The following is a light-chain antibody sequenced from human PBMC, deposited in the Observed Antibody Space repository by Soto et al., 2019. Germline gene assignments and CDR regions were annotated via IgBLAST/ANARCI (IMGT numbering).Light chain of an antibody. V-gene: IGKV1-9*01. CDR2: ATS. J-gene: IGKJ5*01. CDR1: QGISSY. Sequence: QLTQSPSFMSASVGDRITITCRASQGISSYVAWYQQKPGEAPKLLIYATSTLQSGDPSRFSGSGSGTDFTLTISSLQPEDVATYYCQQLNSFLITFGQGTRLEIK. CDR3: QQLNSFLIT.